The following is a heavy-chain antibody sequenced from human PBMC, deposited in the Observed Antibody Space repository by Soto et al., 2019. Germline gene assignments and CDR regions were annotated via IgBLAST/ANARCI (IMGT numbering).Heavy chain of an antibody. CDR3: ARDQGYCSGGSCYSPP. V-gene: IGHV1-69*08. Sequence: QVQLVQSGAEVKKPGSSVKVSCKASGGTFSSYTISWVRQAPGQGLEWMGRIIPILGIANYAQKFQGRVTITADKSTSTAYMELSSLRSEDTAVYYCARDQGYCSGGSCYSPPWGQGTLVTVSS. CDR1: GGTFSSYT. D-gene: IGHD2-15*01. J-gene: IGHJ4*02. CDR2: IIPILGIA.